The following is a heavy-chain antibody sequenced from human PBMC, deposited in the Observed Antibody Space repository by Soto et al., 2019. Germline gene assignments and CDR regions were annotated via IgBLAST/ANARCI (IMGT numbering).Heavy chain of an antibody. J-gene: IGHJ4*02. D-gene: IGHD3-16*01. V-gene: IGHV1-3*01. CDR3: ARDAGLITIGSYFDH. CDR2: INAGNGNT. CDR1: GYTFTSYA. Sequence: GASVKVSCKASGYTFTSYAMHWVRQAPGQRLEWMGWINAGNGNTKYSQKFQGRVTITRDTSASTAYMELRSLRSDDTAVYYCARDAGLITIGSYFDHWGQGTLVTVSS.